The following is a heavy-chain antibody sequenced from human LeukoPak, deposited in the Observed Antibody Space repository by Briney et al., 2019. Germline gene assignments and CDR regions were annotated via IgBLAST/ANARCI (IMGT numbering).Heavy chain of an antibody. CDR1: GXTFGTFA. Sequence: PGGSLRLSWAASGXTFGTFAMHWVRQAPGKGLEWVAVMSYDGSNKYYADSVKGRFTISSDNSKNTLYLQMNSLRSEDTAVYYCARGHGGIVVVVRDAFDIWGQGRMVIVSS. CDR3: ARGHGGIVVVVRDAFDI. J-gene: IGHJ3*02. D-gene: IGHD2-15*01. CDR2: MSYDGSNK. V-gene: IGHV3-30-3*01.